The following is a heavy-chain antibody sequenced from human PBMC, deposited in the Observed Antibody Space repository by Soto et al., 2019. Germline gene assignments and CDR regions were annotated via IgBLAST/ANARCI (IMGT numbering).Heavy chain of an antibody. D-gene: IGHD3-22*01. CDR3: ARSISGDSSEFWFDP. CDR1: GGSISSSNW. CDR2: IYHSGST. V-gene: IGHV4-4*02. J-gene: IGHJ5*02. Sequence: PSETLSLTCAVSGGSISSSNWWSWVRQPPGKGLEWIGEIYHSGSTNYNPSLKSRVTISVDKSKNQFSLKLSSVTAADTAVYYCARSISGDSSEFWFDPWGQGTLVTVSS.